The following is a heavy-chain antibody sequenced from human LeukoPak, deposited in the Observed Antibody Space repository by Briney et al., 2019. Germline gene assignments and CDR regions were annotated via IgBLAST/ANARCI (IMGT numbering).Heavy chain of an antibody. CDR1: GFTFSAYA. D-gene: IGHD2-21*01. CDR2: ITGSGTA. V-gene: IGHV3-23*01. J-gene: IGHJ3*02. Sequence: GGSLRLSCAVSGFTFSAYAMSWVRQAPGKGLEWVSSITGSGTAYYADSVKGRFTVSRDNSKNTLYLQMNSLRTEDTAVYYCARNTVDGDHDALDIWGQGTMVTVSS. CDR3: ARNTVDGDHDALDI.